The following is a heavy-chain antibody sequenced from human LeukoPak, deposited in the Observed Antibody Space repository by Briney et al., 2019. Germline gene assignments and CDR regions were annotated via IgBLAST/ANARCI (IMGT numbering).Heavy chain of an antibody. D-gene: IGHD6-13*01. Sequence: SETLSLTCTVSGGSISSYYRSWIRPPPGKGLEWIGYIHHSGTTNQNPSLKSRVTISIDTSKNQFSLKLSSVTAADTAVYYCARDASSSWPYWYFDLWGRGTLVSVSS. CDR2: IHHSGTT. CDR1: GGSISSYY. CDR3: ARDASSSWPYWYFDL. J-gene: IGHJ2*01. V-gene: IGHV4-59*01.